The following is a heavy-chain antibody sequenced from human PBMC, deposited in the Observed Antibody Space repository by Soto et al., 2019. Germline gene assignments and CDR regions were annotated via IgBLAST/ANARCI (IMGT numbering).Heavy chain of an antibody. V-gene: IGHV3-7*03. J-gene: IGHJ4*02. Sequence: GGILRLSCAVSGFTFSSYWMSWVRQTPGKGLEWVANINQDGSERYYVDSVKGRFTISRDNSKNTLHLQMNSLRVEDTAIYYCAKEADLSGYNYGSCFAYWGQGALVTVSS. CDR2: INQDGSER. CDR1: GFTFSSYW. D-gene: IGHD5-18*01. CDR3: AKEADLSGYNYGSCFAY.